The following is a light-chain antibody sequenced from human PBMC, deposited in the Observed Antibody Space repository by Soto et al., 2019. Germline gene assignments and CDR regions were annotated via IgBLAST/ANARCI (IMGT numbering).Light chain of an antibody. CDR1: QGVRSY. CDR3: QQYNSYPLG. CDR2: GAS. J-gene: IGKJ4*01. V-gene: IGKV1-9*01. Sequence: IQLTQSPSSLSASVGDRVTITCRASQGVRSYLAWFQQRPGKAPKLLIFGASTLQNGVPARFSGGGFGTEFTLIISGLQPDDSATYYCQQYNSYPLGFGGGTKVDIK.